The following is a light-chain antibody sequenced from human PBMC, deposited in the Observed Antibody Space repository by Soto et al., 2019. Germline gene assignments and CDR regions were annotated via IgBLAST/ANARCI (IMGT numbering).Light chain of an antibody. V-gene: IGKV3-20*01. CDR2: GAS. J-gene: IGKJ1*01. CDR1: QSVSSSY. CDR3: QQTHSAPRT. Sequence: EIVLTQSPGTLSLSPGERATLSCRASQSVSSSYLAWYQQKPGQAPRLLIYGASSRATGIPDRFSGSGSGTEFTLTISSVQPEDFAIYYCQQTHSAPRTFGQGTRLDIK.